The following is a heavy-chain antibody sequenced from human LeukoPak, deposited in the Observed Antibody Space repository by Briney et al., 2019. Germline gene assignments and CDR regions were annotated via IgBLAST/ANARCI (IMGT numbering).Heavy chain of an antibody. V-gene: IGHV3-23*01. D-gene: IGHD3-10*02. Sequence: GGSLSLSYASAEITSSGFATSGGRQAPEQGLEWVSSIASDSKTHYSPSVKGRVAISTDNSKSTLFLQLNSLKAEDTALYYCAKDLNYYVAMDIWGERAAVTVSP. CDR3: AKDLNYYVAMDI. CDR1: EITSSGFA. CDR2: IASDSKT. J-gene: IGHJ6*04.